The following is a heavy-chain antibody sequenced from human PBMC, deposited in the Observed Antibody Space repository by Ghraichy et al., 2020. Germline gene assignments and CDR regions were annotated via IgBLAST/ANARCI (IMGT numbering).Heavy chain of an antibody. Sequence: GGSLRLTCAASGFTFNNYWMSWVRQAPGKGLEWVANIKQDGSEKYYVDSVKGRFTISRDNAKNSLYLQMNSLRAEDTAVYYCATAGSYYLGFDYWGQGTLVTVSS. CDR3: ATAGSYYLGFDY. CDR1: GFTFNNYW. D-gene: IGHD3-10*01. CDR2: IKQDGSEK. J-gene: IGHJ4*02. V-gene: IGHV3-7*01.